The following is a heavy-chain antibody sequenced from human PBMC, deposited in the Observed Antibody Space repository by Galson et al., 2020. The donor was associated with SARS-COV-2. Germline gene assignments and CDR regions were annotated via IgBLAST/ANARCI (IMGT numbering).Heavy chain of an antibody. CDR3: ARVPLRRGEGLAEFDY. V-gene: IGHV4-39*07. CDR2: IYYSGST. J-gene: IGHJ4*02. Sequence: SETLSLTCTVSGDSITSRTYSWGWIRQPPEKGLEWIATIYYSGSTYYNPSLKSRVTISVDTSKNQFSLNLRSVTAADTAIFYCARVPLRRGEGLAEFDYWGQGILVTVSS. CDR1: GDSITSRTYS. D-gene: IGHD6-19*01.